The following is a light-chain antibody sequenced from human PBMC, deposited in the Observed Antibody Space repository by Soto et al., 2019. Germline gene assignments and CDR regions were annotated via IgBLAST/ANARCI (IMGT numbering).Light chain of an antibody. CDR3: QQAASFPIT. CDR1: QSVSGW. V-gene: IGKV1-12*01. CDR2: TGS. Sequence: DIQMTQSPSTLSASVGDTVTVTCRASQSVSGWLAWYQQKPGKAPNLLIYTGSSLQSGVPSRFSGSGSGTDFTLTINSLQPEDFATYYCQQAASFPITFGQGTRLEIK. J-gene: IGKJ5*01.